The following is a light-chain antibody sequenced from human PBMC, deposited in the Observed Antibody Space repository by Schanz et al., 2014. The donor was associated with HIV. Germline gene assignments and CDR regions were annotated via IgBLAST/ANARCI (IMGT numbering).Light chain of an antibody. CDR1: QNISGW. J-gene: IGKJ2*01. CDR2: EAS. V-gene: IGKV1-5*03. CDR3: LQYNDDVYT. Sequence: DIQMTQSPSTLSASVGDRITITCRASQNISGWLAWYQQKPGEAPNLLISEASTLESGVPSRFSGSGSGTEFTLSISSLQSDDFATYYCLQYNDDVYTFGQGTKLEIK.